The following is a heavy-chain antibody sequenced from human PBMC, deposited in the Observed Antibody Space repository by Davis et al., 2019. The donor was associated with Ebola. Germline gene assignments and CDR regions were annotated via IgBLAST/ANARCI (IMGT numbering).Heavy chain of an antibody. CDR3: ARFTVLRWFDP. Sequence: GESLKISCAASGFTVSSNYMSWVRQAPGKGLEWVSVIYSGGSTYYADSVKGRFTISRDNTKNTLYLQMNSLGAEDTAVYYCARFTVLRWFDPWGQGTLVTVSS. CDR1: GFTVSSNY. J-gene: IGHJ5*02. D-gene: IGHD4-17*01. CDR2: IYSGGST. V-gene: IGHV3-53*01.